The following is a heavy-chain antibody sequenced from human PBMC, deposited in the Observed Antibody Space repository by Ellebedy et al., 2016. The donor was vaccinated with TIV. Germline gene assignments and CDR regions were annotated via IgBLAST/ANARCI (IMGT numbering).Heavy chain of an antibody. D-gene: IGHD6-19*01. CDR2: INHSGST. V-gene: IGHV4-59*01. CDR1: GDSITSFY. J-gene: IGHJ4*02. CDR3: ARIGYSSNFDY. Sequence: MPSETLSLTCSVSGDSITSFYWSWIRQPPGKGLEWIGYINHSGSTNYIPSLKSRVTISRDTSKNHFSLNLSSVTAADTAVYFCARIGYSSNFDYWGQGILVTVSS.